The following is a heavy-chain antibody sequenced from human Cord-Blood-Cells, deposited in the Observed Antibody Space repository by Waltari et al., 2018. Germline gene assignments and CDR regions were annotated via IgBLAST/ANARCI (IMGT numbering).Heavy chain of an antibody. J-gene: IGHJ4*02. CDR3: ASGPDYGDYIGY. CDR1: GFPFSRYG. V-gene: IGHV3-33*01. CDR2: IWYDGSNK. Sequence: QVQLAESGGGVVQPGRSLRLSCAASGFPFSRYGMHWLRQAPGKGLEWVAVIWYDGSNKYYADSVKGRFTISRDNSKNTLYLQMNSLRAEDTAVYYCASGPDYGDYIGYWGQGTLVTVSS. D-gene: IGHD4-17*01.